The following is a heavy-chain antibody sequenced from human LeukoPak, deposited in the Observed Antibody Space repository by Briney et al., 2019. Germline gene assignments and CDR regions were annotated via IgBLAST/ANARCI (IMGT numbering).Heavy chain of an antibody. J-gene: IGHJ5*02. Sequence: PSETLSLTCTVSGGSISSSSYYWGWIRQPPGKGLEWIGSIYYSGSTYYNPSLKSRVTISVDTSQNQFSLKLSSVTAADTAVYYCARHGSKASYIAVFSRVNWFDPWGQGTLVTVSS. CDR2: IYYSGST. CDR3: ARHGSKASYIAVFSRVNWFDP. V-gene: IGHV4-39*01. CDR1: GGSISSSSYY. D-gene: IGHD6-19*01.